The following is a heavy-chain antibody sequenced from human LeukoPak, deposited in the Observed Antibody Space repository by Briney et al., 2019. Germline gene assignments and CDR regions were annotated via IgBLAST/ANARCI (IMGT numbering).Heavy chain of an antibody. J-gene: IGHJ4*02. CDR1: GESFSDYY. CDR2: INHSGST. V-gene: IGHV4-34*01. CDR3: ARWMRYYFDY. Sequence: PSETLSLTCAVYGESFSDYYWSWIRQPPGKGLEWIGEINHSGSTNYNPSLKSRVTISVDTSKNQFSLKLNSVTAADTAVYYCARWMRYYFDYWGQGTLVTVSS. D-gene: IGHD2-2*03.